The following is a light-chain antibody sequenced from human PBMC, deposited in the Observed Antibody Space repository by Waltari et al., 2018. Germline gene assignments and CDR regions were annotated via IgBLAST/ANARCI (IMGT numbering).Light chain of an antibody. CDR3: GTWDSSLSGAV. CDR1: SSNIGNNY. CDR2: EDS. Sequence: QSVLTQPPSVSAAPGQRVTISCSGGSSNIGNNYVSWYRQFPGTAPKLLIYEDSERPSGIPGRVSGSKSGTSATLDITGVQAGDEADYFCGTWDSSLSGAVFGGGTHLTVL. V-gene: IGLV1-51*02. J-gene: IGLJ7*01.